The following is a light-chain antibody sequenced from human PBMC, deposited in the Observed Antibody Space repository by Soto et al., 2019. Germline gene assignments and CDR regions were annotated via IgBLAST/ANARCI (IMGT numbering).Light chain of an antibody. CDR1: NIGSKS. V-gene: IGLV3-21*02. CDR3: QVWDSSSDPSYV. Sequence: SYELTQPPSVSVAPGQTARITCGGKNIGSKSVHWYQQKPGQAPVLVVYDDSDRPSGISERFSGSNSGNTGTLTISRVEAGDEADYCCQVWDSSSDPSYVFGTGTKVTVL. J-gene: IGLJ1*01. CDR2: DDS.